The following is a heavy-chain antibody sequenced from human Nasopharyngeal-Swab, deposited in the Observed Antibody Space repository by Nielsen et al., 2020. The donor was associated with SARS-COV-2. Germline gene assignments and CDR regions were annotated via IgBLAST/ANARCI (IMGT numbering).Heavy chain of an antibody. CDR1: GFSLSTSGMC. CDR2: IDWDDDK. Sequence: SGPTLVKPTQTLTLTCTFSGFSLSTSGMCVSWIRQPPGKALEWLARIDWDDDKYYSTSLKTRLTISKDTSKNQVVLTMTNVDPVDTATYYCARTKYYYDSSGYYFFDYWGQGTLVTVSS. CDR3: ARTKYYYDSSGYYFFDY. V-gene: IGHV2-70*11. J-gene: IGHJ4*02. D-gene: IGHD3-22*01.